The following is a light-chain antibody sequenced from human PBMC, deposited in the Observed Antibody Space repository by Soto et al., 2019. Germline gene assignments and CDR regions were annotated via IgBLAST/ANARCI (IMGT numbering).Light chain of an antibody. CDR1: SSNIGAGFD. Sequence: QSVLTQPPSVSGAPGQRVTISCTGSSSNIGAGFDVHWYQQLPGTAPKLLIYSNINRPSGVPDRFSGSKSGTSASLAIPGLQAEDEADYYCQSYDGSLSDVLFGGGTKLTVL. CDR2: SNI. J-gene: IGLJ2*01. V-gene: IGLV1-40*01. CDR3: QSYDGSLSDVL.